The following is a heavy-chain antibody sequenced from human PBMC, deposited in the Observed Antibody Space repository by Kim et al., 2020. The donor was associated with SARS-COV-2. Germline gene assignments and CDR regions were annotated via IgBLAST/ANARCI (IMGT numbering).Heavy chain of an antibody. V-gene: IGHV1-69*13. CDR1: GGTFSSYA. CDR3: ARDKTLGGAGTTLPWFDP. Sequence: SVKVSCKASGGTFSSYAISWVRQAPGQGLEWMGGIIPIFGTANYAQKFQGRVTITADESTSTAYMELSSLRSEDTAVYYCARDKTLGGAGTTLPWFDPWGQGTLVTVSS. CDR2: IIPIFGTA. D-gene: IGHD1-1*01. J-gene: IGHJ5*02.